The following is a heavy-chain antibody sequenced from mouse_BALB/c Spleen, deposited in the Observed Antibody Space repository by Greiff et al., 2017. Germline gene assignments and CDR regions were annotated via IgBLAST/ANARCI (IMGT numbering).Heavy chain of an antibody. J-gene: IGHJ4*01. CDR1: GFSLTSYG. V-gene: IGHV2-5-1*01. CDR3: AKNNRNDYYAMDY. Sequence: QVQLQQSGPSLVQPSQSLSITCTVSGFSLTSYGVHWVRQSPGKGLEWLGVIWRGGSTDYNAAFMSRLSITKDNSKSQVFFKMNSLQADDTAIYYCAKNNRNDYYAMDYWGQGTSVTVSS. CDR2: IWRGGST.